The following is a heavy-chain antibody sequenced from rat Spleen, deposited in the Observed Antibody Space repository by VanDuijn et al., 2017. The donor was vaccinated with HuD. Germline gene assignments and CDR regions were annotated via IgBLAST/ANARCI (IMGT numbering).Heavy chain of an antibody. D-gene: IGHD1-4*01. V-gene: IGHV5-17*01. CDR2: IIYDGSKI. Sequence: EVQPVESGGGVVQPGRSLKLSCAAAGFSFRDYALAWVRQAPKKGLEWVATIIYDGSKIYYRDSVKGRFTISRDNAKNTLYLEMDSLRSEDTATYYGTRHRYPSLDVMDAWGQGASVTVSS. CDR1: GFSFRDYA. J-gene: IGHJ4*01. CDR3: TRHRYPSLDVMDA.